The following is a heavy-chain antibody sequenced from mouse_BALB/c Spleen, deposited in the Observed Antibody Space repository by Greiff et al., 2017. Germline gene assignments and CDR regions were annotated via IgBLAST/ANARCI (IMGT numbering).Heavy chain of an antibody. CDR1: GYTFTDYW. CDR2: IDTSDSYT. CDR3: ARSRGGTAWFAY. Sequence: VQLQQPGAELVMPGASVKMSCKASGYTFTDYWMHWVKQRPGQGLEWIGAIDTSDSYTSYNQKFKGKATLTVDESSSTAYMQLSSLTSKDSAVYYCARSRGGTAWFAYWGQGTLVTVSA. D-gene: IGHD2-14*01. V-gene: IGHV1-69*01. J-gene: IGHJ3*01.